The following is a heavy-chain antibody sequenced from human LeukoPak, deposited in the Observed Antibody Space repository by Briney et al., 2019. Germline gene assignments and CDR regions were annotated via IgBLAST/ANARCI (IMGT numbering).Heavy chain of an antibody. CDR3: AKSPGGSYAHSAY. J-gene: IGHJ4*02. D-gene: IGHD1-26*01. Sequence: GASVKVSCKASGYTFTGYYMHWVRQAPGQGLEWMGWINPYNANTNYAQKLQGRVTMTTDTSTSTAYMELRSLRSDDTAVYYCAKSPGGSYAHSAYWGQGTLVTVSS. V-gene: IGHV1-18*04. CDR1: GYTFTGYY. CDR2: INPYNANT.